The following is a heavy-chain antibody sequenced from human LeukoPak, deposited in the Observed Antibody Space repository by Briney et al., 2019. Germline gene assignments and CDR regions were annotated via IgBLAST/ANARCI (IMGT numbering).Heavy chain of an antibody. CDR3: AKDATLFGDQYFDY. CDR2: TSYDGTTK. J-gene: IGHJ4*02. V-gene: IGHV3-30*18. D-gene: IGHD3-10*01. CDR1: GFTFSSHG. Sequence: GRSLRLSCAASGFTFSSHGMHWVRQAPGKALEWVAVTSYDGTTKYYADSAKGRFNISRDNSKNALYLQMNSLRVDDTAVYYCAKDATLFGDQYFDYWGQGTLVIVSS.